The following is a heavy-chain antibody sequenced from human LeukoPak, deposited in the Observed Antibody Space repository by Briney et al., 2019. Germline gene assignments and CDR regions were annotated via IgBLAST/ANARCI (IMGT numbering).Heavy chain of an antibody. J-gene: IGHJ5*02. Sequence: GGSLRLSCAASGFTFSAFAMTWGRQAPGKAPEWVSSITGGANSVFYADSVKGRFTFSRDNSKNKLYLQMNSLRAEDTAVYYCAKGAAAGKVDWFDPWGQGTLVTVSS. CDR2: ITGGANSV. CDR3: AKGAAAGKVDWFDP. D-gene: IGHD6-13*01. V-gene: IGHV3-23*01. CDR1: GFTFSAFA.